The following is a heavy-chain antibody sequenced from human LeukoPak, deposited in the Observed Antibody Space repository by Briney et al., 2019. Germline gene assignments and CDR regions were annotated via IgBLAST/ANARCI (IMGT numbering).Heavy chain of an antibody. CDR2: ISGSGSST. Sequence: GGSLRLSCAAPGFTFATYARSWVRRAPGGGLGWVSSISGSGSSTFYADSVKGRFTISRDNSKNTLYLQMTSLRAEDTAVFYCAKSPYALGSYGIAGDYWGQGTLVTVSS. CDR1: GFTFATYA. J-gene: IGHJ4*02. CDR3: AKSPYALGSYGIAGDY. V-gene: IGHV3-23*01. D-gene: IGHD3-10*01.